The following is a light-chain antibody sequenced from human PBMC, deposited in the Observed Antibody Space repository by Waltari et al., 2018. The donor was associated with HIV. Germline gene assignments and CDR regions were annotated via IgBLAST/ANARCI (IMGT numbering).Light chain of an antibody. J-gene: IGKJ2*01. CDR2: AAF. V-gene: IGKV1-39*01. CDR1: QRISSY. Sequence: DIQVTQSPSSLSASVGDRFNITCRASQRISSYLHWYQQKPGKAPKLLISAAFNLQSGVPSRCSGGRSGTDFTLTIGSLQVEDLATYYCQQSYSSPTTFGQGTNLEIK. CDR3: QQSYSSPTT.